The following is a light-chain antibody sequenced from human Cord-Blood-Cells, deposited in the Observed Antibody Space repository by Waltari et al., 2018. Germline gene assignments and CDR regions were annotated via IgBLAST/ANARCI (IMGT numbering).Light chain of an antibody. V-gene: IGLV3-25*02. Sequence: SYELTQPPSVSVSPGQTARITCAGDALPKQYAYWYQQKPGQAPVLVIYKDSERPSGIPERFAGSSSRTTVTLTISGFQAEDEADYYFQSADSSGTWVFGGGTKLTVL. CDR1: ALPKQY. CDR2: KDS. CDR3: QSADSSGTWV. J-gene: IGLJ3*02.